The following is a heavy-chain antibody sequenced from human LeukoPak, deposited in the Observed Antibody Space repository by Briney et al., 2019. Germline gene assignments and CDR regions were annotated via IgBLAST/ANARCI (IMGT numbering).Heavy chain of an antibody. V-gene: IGHV3-30*02. J-gene: IGHJ4*02. CDR2: IRYDGSNK. CDR1: GFTFSSYG. CDR3: AKVSEYSSSPGDLRPQSAFDY. D-gene: IGHD6-6*01. Sequence: GGSLRLSCAASGFTFSSYGMHWVRQVPGKGLEWVAFIRYDGSNKYYADSVKGRFTISRDNSKNTLYLQMNSLRAEDTAAYYCAKVSEYSSSPGDLRPQSAFDYWGQGTLVTVSS.